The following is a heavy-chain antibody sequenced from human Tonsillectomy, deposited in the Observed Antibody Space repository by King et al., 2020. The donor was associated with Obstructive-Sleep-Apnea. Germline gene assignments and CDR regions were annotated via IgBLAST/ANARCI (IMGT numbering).Heavy chain of an antibody. V-gene: IGHV4-31*03. J-gene: IGHJ4*02. CDR1: GGSISSGGYY. CDR3: AREGSSYDSSGYYTPHYFDY. D-gene: IGHD3-22*01. CDR2: SYYSGST. Sequence: QLQESGPGLVKPSQTLSLTCTVSGGSISSGGYYWSWIRQHPGKGLEWIGYSYYSGSTYYNPSLKSRVTISVDTSKNQFSLKLSSVTAADTAVYYCAREGSSYDSSGYYTPHYFDYWGQGTPVTVSS.